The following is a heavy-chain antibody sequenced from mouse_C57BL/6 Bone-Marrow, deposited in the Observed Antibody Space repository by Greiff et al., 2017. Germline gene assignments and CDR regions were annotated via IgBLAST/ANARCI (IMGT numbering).Heavy chain of an antibody. CDR3: TMWFYYDFDTWFAY. V-gene: IGHV1-15*01. Sequence: VQLQQSGAELVRPGASVTLSCKASGYTFTDYEMHWVKQTPVHGLEWIGAIDPETGGTAYNQKFKGKAILTADKSSSTAYMELRSLTSEDSAVYYFTMWFYYDFDTWFAYWGQGTLVTVSA. D-gene: IGHD2-4*01. CDR1: GYTFTDYE. J-gene: IGHJ3*01. CDR2: IDPETGGT.